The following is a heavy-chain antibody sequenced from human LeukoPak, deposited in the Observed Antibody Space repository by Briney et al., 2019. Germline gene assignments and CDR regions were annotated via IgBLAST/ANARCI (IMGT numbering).Heavy chain of an antibody. Sequence: GGSLRLSCAASGFTFSSYGMSWVRQAPGKGLEWVSGISWNSGSIGYADSVKGRFTISRDNAKNSLYLQMNSLRAEDMALYYCAKSHYYYYYMDVWGKGTTVTVSS. CDR3: AKSHYYYYYMDV. J-gene: IGHJ6*03. CDR2: ISWNSGSI. V-gene: IGHV3-9*03. CDR1: GFTFSSYG.